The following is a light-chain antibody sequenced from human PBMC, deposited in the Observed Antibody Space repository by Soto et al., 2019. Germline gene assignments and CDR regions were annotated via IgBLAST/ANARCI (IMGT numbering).Light chain of an antibody. CDR3: QQRSKWRT. J-gene: IGKJ1*01. V-gene: IGKV3-11*01. CDR1: QSVSGY. CDR2: AAS. Sequence: IVLTQSPATLSLSPGEGPALSCRAGQSVSGYLAWYQQKPGHAPSILIYAASKRATGIPASFSGSGFGTDFTLTISRLEPEDFAVYYCQQRSKWRTFGQGTKVDIK.